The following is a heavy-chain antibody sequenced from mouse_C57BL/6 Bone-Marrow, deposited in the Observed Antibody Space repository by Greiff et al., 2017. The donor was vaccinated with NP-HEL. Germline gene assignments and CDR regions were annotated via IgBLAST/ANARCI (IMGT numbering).Heavy chain of an antibody. J-gene: IGHJ2*01. Sequence: VQLQQSGAELARPGASVKLSCKASGYTFTSYGISWVKQRTGQGLEWIGEIYPRSGNTYYNEKFTVKATLTADKSSRTAYMELRSLTSEDSAVYFCATIYYDYDDYWGQGTTLTVSS. CDR2: IYPRSGNT. CDR3: ATIYYDYDDY. CDR1: GYTFTSYG. D-gene: IGHD2-4*01. V-gene: IGHV1-81*01.